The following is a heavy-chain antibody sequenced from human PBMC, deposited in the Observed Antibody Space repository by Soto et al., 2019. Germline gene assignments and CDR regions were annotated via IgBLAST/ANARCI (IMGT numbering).Heavy chain of an antibody. CDR2: MLYTGST. CDR3: YCVAFVAYGMDV. CDR1: GGSISNNSHY. J-gene: IGHJ6*02. Sequence: QLQLQESGPGLVKPSETLSLTCTVSGGSISNNSHYWGWFRQPPGKGLEWIGSMLYTGSTSYNPSLKSRFTMSVATSNNQVFLKQSSVTAADAAVYYWYCVAFVAYGMDVWGQGTTVTVSS. V-gene: IGHV4-39*01. D-gene: IGHD2-21*01.